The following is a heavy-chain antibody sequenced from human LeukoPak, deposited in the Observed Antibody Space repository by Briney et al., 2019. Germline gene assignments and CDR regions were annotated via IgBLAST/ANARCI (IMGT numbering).Heavy chain of an antibody. CDR2: IYYSGST. D-gene: IGHD5-18*01. J-gene: IGHJ5*02. Sequence: SQTLSLTCTVSGGSISSGGYYWSWLRQHPGKGLEWIAYIYYSGSTYYNPSLKSRFTISVHTSKNQFSLKLSSVTAADRAVYYCARGALWGYGYGLGKHNWFDPWGQGTLVTVSS. CDR1: GGSISSGGYY. CDR3: ARGALWGYGYGLGKHNWFDP. V-gene: IGHV4-31*03.